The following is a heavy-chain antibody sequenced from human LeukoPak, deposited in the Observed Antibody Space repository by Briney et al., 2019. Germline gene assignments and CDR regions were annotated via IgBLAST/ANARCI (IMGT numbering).Heavy chain of an antibody. CDR1: GFTFSSYA. D-gene: IGHD1-26*01. CDR3: ARHSGSYQRAFDY. V-gene: IGHV3-7*01. Sequence: GGSLRLSCAASGFTFSSYAMSWVRQAPGKGLEWVANIKQDGSEKHYVDSVKGRFTISRDNAKNSLYLQMNSLRAEDTAVYYCARHSGSYQRAFDYWGQGTLVTVSS. J-gene: IGHJ4*02. CDR2: IKQDGSEK.